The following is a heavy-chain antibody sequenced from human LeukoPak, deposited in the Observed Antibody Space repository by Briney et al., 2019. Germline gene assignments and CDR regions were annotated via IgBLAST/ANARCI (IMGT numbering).Heavy chain of an antibody. CDR3: ARAKWFGEFNDAFDI. CDR1: GFTFSSYG. D-gene: IGHD3-10*01. CDR2: IWYDGSNK. V-gene: IGHV3-33*01. J-gene: IGHJ3*02. Sequence: GGSLRLSCAASGFTFSSYGMHWVRQAPGKGLEWVAVIWYDGSNKYYADSVKGRFTISRDNSKNTLHLQMNSLRAEDTAVYYCARAKWFGEFNDAFDIWGQGTMVTVSS.